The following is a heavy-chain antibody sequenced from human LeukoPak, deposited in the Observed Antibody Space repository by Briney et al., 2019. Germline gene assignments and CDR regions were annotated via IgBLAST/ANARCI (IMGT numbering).Heavy chain of an antibody. V-gene: IGHV1-46*01. CDR3: ARVARPGTSRKLGDY. D-gene: IGHD1-7*01. CDR2: IIPSDGDT. Sequence: ASVKVSCKSSGYTFTNYYMHWVRQAPGQWLEWMGIIIPSDGDTNYAQKFQGRITMTRDTSTSTVYMELSSLRSEDTAVYYCARVARPGTSRKLGDYWGQGTLVTVSS. CDR1: GYTFTNYY. J-gene: IGHJ4*02.